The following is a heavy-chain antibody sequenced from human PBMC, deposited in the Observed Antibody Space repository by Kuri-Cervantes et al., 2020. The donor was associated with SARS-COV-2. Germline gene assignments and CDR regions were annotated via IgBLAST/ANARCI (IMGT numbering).Heavy chain of an antibody. Sequence: SETLSLTCTVSGGSISSGYYWGWIRQPPGKGLEWIGSIYHSGSTYYNPSLKSRVTISVDTSKNQFSLKLSSVTAADTAVYYCASSIYCSSTSCYTYGHFDYWGQGTLVTVSS. J-gene: IGHJ4*02. CDR2: IYHSGST. CDR3: ASSIYCSSTSCYTYGHFDY. CDR1: GGSISSGYY. D-gene: IGHD2-2*02. V-gene: IGHV4-38-2*02.